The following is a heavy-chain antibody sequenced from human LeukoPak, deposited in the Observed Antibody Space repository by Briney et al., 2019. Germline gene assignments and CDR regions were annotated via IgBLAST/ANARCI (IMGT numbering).Heavy chain of an antibody. V-gene: IGHV3-23*01. CDR2: ISPSSGT. J-gene: IGHJ4*02. Sequence: GGSLRLSCAASGFTFSSYAMTWVRQAPGKGLEWVSAISPSSGTFYADSVKGRFTISRDNSKNTLYLQMNSLRAEDTAVYYCARPQSSSGYYWPFDDWGQGTLVTVSS. CDR3: ARPQSSSGYYWPFDD. D-gene: IGHD3-22*01. CDR1: GFTFSSYA.